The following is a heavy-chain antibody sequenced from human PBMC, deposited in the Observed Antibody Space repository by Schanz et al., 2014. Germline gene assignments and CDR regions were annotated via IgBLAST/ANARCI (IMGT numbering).Heavy chain of an antibody. Sequence: VQLEQSGAEVKKPGSSVKVSCKLSGGTFSSYTISWMRQAPGQGLEWMGKIIPVLNIATYAQRFQGRVTITADKATSTAYMELTSLRSEDTAVYYCAGTYCSSTSCYTGYYYMDVWGKGTTVTVSS. CDR2: IIPVLNIA. V-gene: IGHV1-69*02. CDR3: AGTYCSSTSCYTGYYYMDV. J-gene: IGHJ6*03. CDR1: GGTFSSYT. D-gene: IGHD2-2*02.